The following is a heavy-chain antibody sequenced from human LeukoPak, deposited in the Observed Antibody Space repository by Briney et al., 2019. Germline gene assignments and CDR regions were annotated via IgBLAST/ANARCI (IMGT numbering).Heavy chain of an antibody. D-gene: IGHD4-23*01. J-gene: IGHJ6*03. Sequence: SETLSLTCAVYGGSFSGYYWSWIRQPPGKGVEWIGEINHSGSTNYNPFLKSRVTISVDTSKNQFSLKLSSVTAADTAVYYCARLHYGGNYGYYYYYMDVWGKGTTVTISS. CDR2: INHSGST. CDR3: ARLHYGGNYGYYYYYMDV. CDR1: GGSFSGYY. V-gene: IGHV4-34*01.